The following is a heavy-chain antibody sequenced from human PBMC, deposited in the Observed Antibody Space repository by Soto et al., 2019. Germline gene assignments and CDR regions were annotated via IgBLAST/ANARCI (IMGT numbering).Heavy chain of an antibody. Sequence: ASVKVSCKASGYTFTSYGISGVRQAPGQGLEWMGWISAYNGNTNYVQKLQGRVTMTTDTSTSTAYTELRSLRSDDTAVYYCAIEGHTTSAPTCFQHWGQGTLVTVSS. V-gene: IGHV1-18*04. J-gene: IGHJ1*01. CDR2: ISAYNGNT. D-gene: IGHD1-1*01. CDR3: AIEGHTTSAPTCFQH. CDR1: GYTFTSYG.